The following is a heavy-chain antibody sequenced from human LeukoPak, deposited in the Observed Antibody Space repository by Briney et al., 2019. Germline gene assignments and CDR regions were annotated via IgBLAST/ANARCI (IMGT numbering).Heavy chain of an antibody. CDR3: ARDGAGRHYFDY. V-gene: IGHV3-30*02. CDR2: IRYDGSNK. Sequence: PGWSLRLSCAASAFTFSSYDMHWVRQAPGKGLEWVAFIRYDGSNKYYADSVKGRFTISRDNSKNTLYLQMNSLSAEDTAVYYCARDGAGRHYFDYWGQGTLVTVSS. D-gene: IGHD3-16*01. CDR1: AFTFSSYD. J-gene: IGHJ4*02.